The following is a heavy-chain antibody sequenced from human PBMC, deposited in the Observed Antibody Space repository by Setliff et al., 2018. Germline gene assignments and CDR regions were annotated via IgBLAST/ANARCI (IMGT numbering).Heavy chain of an antibody. V-gene: IGHV1-18*01. CDR2: ISVYNGDT. CDR3: VRSSAPQVVLAADFDF. Sequence: ASVKVSCKVPADSDISYGISWLRQAPGQGPEWMGWISVYNGDTSYAQQFQGRVTMTTDTSATTVYMELKSLRSDDTAVYYCVRSSAPQVVLAADFDFWGQGTPVTVSS. CDR1: ADSDISYG. J-gene: IGHJ4*02. D-gene: IGHD6-19*01.